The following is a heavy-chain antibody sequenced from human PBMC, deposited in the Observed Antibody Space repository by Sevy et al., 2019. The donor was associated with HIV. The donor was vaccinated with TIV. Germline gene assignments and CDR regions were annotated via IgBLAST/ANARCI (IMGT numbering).Heavy chain of an antibody. CDR2: ISAGGGST. Sequence: GGCLRLSCAASGFTFSTYAMTWVRQAPGKGLEWVSVISAGGGSTYYSDSVKGRFTISRDDSKNSLYLQMNSLRAEDTAVYYCAKDRVSGTYYTGDLDYWGQGTLVTVSS. V-gene: IGHV3-23*01. CDR3: AKDRVSGTYYTGDLDY. CDR1: GFTFSTYA. J-gene: IGHJ4*02. D-gene: IGHD3-10*01.